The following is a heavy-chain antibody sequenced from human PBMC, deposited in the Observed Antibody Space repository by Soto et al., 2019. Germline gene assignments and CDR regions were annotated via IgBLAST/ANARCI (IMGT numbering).Heavy chain of an antibody. V-gene: IGHV3-66*01. CDR2: RYSDGRS. Sequence: GGSLRLSCAGSGFTVSISYMTWVRQVPGKGLEWVSIRYSDGRSYHAESVKGRFTISRDNSKNTLYLQMNSLRAEDTALYYCAKDHRHWGQGTLVTVSS. CDR3: AKDHRH. CDR1: GFTVSISY. J-gene: IGHJ1*01.